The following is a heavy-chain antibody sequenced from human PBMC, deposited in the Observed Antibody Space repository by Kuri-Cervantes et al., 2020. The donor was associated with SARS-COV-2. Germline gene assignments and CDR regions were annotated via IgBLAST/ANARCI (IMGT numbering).Heavy chain of an antibody. CDR2: IYYSGST. D-gene: IGHD3-3*01. J-gene: IGHJ4*02. CDR1: GGSISSYY. CDR3: ARAQLRFLEWSFDY. V-gene: IGHV4-59*12. Sequence: SETLSLTCTVSGGSISSYYWSWIRQPPGKGLEWIGYIYYSGSTNYNPSLKSRVTISVDTSKNQFSLKLSSVTAADTAVYYCARAQLRFLEWSFDYWGQGTLVTVSS.